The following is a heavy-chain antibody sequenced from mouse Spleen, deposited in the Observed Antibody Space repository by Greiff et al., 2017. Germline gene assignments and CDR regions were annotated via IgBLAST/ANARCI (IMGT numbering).Heavy chain of an antibody. CDR2: ISDGGSYT. CDR1: GFTFSSYA. V-gene: IGHV5-4*01. Sequence: EVQVVESGGGLVKPGGSLKLSCAASGFTFSSYAMSWVRQTPEKRLEWVATISDGGSYTYYPDNVKGRFTISRDNAKNNLYLQMSHLKSEDTAMYYCARDKPSHFDVWGTGTTVTVSS. J-gene: IGHJ1*03. CDR3: ARDKPSHFDV.